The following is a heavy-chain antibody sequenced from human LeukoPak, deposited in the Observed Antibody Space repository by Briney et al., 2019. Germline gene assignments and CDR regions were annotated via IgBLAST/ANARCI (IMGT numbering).Heavy chain of an antibody. V-gene: IGHV4-34*01. D-gene: IGHD6-6*01. CDR3: ARAPIAARPLDY. J-gene: IGHJ4*02. CDR1: GGSFSGYY. Sequence: SETLSLTCAVYGGSFSGYYWSWIRQPPGKGLEWIGEINHSGSTNYNPSLKSRVTISVDTSKNQFSLKLSSVTAADTAVYYCARAPIAARPLDYWGQGTLVTVSS. CDR2: INHSGST.